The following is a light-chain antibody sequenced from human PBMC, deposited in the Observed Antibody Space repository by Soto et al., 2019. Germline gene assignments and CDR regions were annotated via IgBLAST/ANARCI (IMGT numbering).Light chain of an antibody. Sequence: QSALTQPASVSGSPGQSITISCTGASSDVGDYNYVSWYQHHPGKAPKLLIYDVSSRPSGVSGRYSVSKSSNTASLTIAGPVEQDEDDSYCSSDATISTLERVFGGGTKLTVL. CDR1: SSDVGDYNY. CDR2: DVS. CDR3: SSDATISTLERV. J-gene: IGLJ3*02. V-gene: IGLV2-14*03.